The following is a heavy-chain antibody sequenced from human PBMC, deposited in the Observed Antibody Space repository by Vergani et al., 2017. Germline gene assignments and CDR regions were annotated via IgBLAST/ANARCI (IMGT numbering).Heavy chain of an antibody. Sequence: EVQLVESGGGLIQPGGSLRLSCAASGFTVSSNYMSWVRQAPGKGLEWVSVIYSGGSTYYADSVKGRFTISRDNSKNTLYLQMNSLRAEDTAVYYCARDLGPDSSTVGGYYYGMDVWGQGTTVTVSS. J-gene: IGHJ6*02. CDR1: GFTVSSNY. CDR2: IYSGGST. CDR3: ARDLGPDSSTVGGYYYGMDV. V-gene: IGHV3-53*01. D-gene: IGHD6-19*01.